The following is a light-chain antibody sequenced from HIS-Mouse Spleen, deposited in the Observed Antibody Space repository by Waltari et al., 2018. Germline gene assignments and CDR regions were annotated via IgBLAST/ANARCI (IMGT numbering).Light chain of an antibody. CDR2: EVS. CDR1: SSYVGGYNY. V-gene: IGLV2-8*01. CDR3: SSYAGSNNLGV. J-gene: IGLJ1*01. Sequence: QSALTQPPSASGSPGQSVTISCTGTSSYVGGYNYVSWYQQHPGKAPKLMIYEVSKRPSGVPDRFSGSKSGNTASLTVSGLQAEDEADYYCSSYAGSNNLGVFGTGTKVTVL.